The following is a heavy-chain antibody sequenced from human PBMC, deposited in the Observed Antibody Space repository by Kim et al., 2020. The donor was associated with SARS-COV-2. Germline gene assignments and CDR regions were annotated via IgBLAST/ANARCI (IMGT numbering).Heavy chain of an antibody. Sequence: GGSLRLSCAASGFTFSSYAMHWVRQAPGKGLEWVAVISYDGSNKYYADSVKGRFTISRDNSKNTLYLQMNSLRAEDTAVYYCARAQGLEWLLVDYWGQGTLVTVSS. CDR2: ISYDGSNK. V-gene: IGHV3-30-3*01. CDR3: ARAQGLEWLLVDY. CDR1: GFTFSSYA. D-gene: IGHD3-3*01. J-gene: IGHJ4*02.